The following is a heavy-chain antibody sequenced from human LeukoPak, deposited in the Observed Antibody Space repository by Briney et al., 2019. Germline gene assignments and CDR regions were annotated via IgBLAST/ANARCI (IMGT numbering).Heavy chain of an antibody. CDR3: ARHFAWGFYY. Sequence: PSDTLSLTCTVSGGSISSYYWSWIRQPPGKGLEWIGYIYTSGSTNYNPSLKRRVTISLDTSKNQFSRRLSSVPASDTAVYYCARHFAWGFYYCGQGNLVTASS. D-gene: IGHD3-16*01. V-gene: IGHV4-4*09. CDR1: GGSISSYY. J-gene: IGHJ4*02. CDR2: IYTSGST.